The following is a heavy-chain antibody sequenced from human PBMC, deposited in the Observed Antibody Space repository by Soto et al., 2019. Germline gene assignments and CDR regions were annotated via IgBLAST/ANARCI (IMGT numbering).Heavy chain of an antibody. CDR1: SGSISSSNW. D-gene: IGHD3-10*01. Sequence: QVQLQESGPGLVKPSGTLSLTCAVSSGSISSSNWWSWVRQPPGKGLEWIGEIYHSGSTNYNPSLKGRVTISVDKSKNQFSLKLSSVTAADTAVYYCARSPPTGPPWYYYMDVWGKGTTVTVSS. J-gene: IGHJ6*03. V-gene: IGHV4-4*02. CDR3: ARSPPTGPPWYYYMDV. CDR2: IYHSGST.